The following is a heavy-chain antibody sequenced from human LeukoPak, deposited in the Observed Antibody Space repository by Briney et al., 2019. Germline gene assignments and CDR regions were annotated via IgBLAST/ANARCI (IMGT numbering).Heavy chain of an antibody. V-gene: IGHV4-34*01. CDR2: INHSGST. Sequence: SETLSLTCAVYGGSFSGYYWSWIRQPPGKGLEWIGEINHSGSTNYNSSLKSRVTISVDTSKNQFSLKLSSVTAADTAVYYCARDQGDRGLFDLWGQGTLVTVSS. J-gene: IGHJ5*02. CDR1: GGSFSGYY. CDR3: ARDQGDRGLFDL. D-gene: IGHD2-15*01.